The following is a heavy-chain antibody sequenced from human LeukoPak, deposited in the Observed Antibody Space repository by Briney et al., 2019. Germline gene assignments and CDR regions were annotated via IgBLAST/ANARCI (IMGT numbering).Heavy chain of an antibody. D-gene: IGHD4-23*01. V-gene: IGHV5-51*01. CDR2: IWPGDSAT. J-gene: IGHJ5*02. CDR3: ARFYGGNLPFDP. Sequence: PGGSLQISCQGSGSRFTSYWIGWVRQLPGKGRGWMGVIWPGDSATRYSPSFQGQVTISADKSITTAYLQWRSLKASDTAIYYCARFYGGNLPFDPWGQGTLVTVSS. CDR1: GSRFTSYW.